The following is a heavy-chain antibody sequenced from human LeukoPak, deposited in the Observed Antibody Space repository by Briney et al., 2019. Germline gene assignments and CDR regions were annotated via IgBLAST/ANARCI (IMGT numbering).Heavy chain of an antibody. D-gene: IGHD3-9*01. CDR2: IIPILGIA. J-gene: IGHJ4*02. Sequence: ASVKVSCKASGGTFSSYAISWVRQAPGQGLEWKGRIIPILGIANYAQKFQGRVTITADKSTSTAYMELSSLRSEDTAVYYCARYDILTGYCDYWGQGTLVTVSS. V-gene: IGHV1-69*04. CDR1: GGTFSSYA. CDR3: ARYDILTGYCDY.